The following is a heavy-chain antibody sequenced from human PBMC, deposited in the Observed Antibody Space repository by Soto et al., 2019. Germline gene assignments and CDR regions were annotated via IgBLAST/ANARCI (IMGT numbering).Heavy chain of an antibody. J-gene: IGHJ5*02. CDR1: GFTFGDYA. D-gene: IGHD6-13*01. CDR3: TRDHPAAAARDYWFDP. CDR2: IRSKAYGGTT. V-gene: IGHV3-49*03. Sequence: GGSLRLSCTASGFTFGDYAMSWFRQAPGKGLEWVGFIRSKAYGGTTEYAASVKGRFTISRDDSKSIAYLQMNSLKTEDTAVYYCTRDHPAAAARDYWFDPWGQGTLVTVSS.